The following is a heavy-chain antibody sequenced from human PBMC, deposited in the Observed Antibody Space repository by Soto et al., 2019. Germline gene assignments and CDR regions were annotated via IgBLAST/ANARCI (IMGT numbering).Heavy chain of an antibody. V-gene: IGHV3-30-3*01. Sequence: QVQLVESGGGVVQPGRSLRLSCAASGFTFSSYAMHWVRQAPGKGLEWVAVISYDGSNKYYADSVKGRFTISRDNSKNTLYLQMNSLRAEDTAVYYCARYWEAGSGCFDYWGQGTLVTVSS. CDR2: ISYDGSNK. CDR3: ARYWEAGSGCFDY. D-gene: IGHD6-19*01. J-gene: IGHJ4*02. CDR1: GFTFSSYA.